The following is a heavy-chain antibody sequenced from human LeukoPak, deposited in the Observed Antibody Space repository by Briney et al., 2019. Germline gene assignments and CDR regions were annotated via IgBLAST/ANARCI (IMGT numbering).Heavy chain of an antibody. D-gene: IGHD3-22*01. CDR2: IWYDGSNK. CDR1: GFTFSSYG. CDR3: ARDPPYYYDSSGYPDY. V-gene: IGHV3-33*01. Sequence: PGGSLRLSCAASGFTFSSYGMHWVRQAPGKGLEWVAVIWYDGSNKYYADSVKGRFTISRDNSKNTLYLQMNSLRAEDTAVYYCARDPPYYYDSSGYPDYWGQGTLVTVSS. J-gene: IGHJ4*02.